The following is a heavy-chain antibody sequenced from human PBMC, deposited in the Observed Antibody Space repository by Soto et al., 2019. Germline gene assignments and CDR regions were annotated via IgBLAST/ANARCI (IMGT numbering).Heavy chain of an antibody. V-gene: IGHV3-23*01. CDR2: ISGSGFKK. J-gene: IGHJ5*02. D-gene: IGHD1-26*01. CDR1: GFIFENFG. Sequence: EVVLLESGGGLEQPGGSLRLSCAASGFIFENFGMSWVRQAPGKELEWISAISGSGFKKYYADSVKGRFTISRDNSKSRVYLELNNLSAEDTAVYHCAKNQGVELVPLATVDWFDPWGQGSVVTVSS. CDR3: AKNQGVELVPLATVDWFDP.